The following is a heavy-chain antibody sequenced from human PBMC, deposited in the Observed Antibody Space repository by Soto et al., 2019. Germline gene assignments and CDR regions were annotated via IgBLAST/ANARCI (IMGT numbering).Heavy chain of an antibody. CDR1: GGSLSGATYS. CDR3: ARSREFDY. V-gene: IGHV4-30-2*01. Sequence: SETLSLTSGVSGGSLSGATYSWNWIRQPPGKGLEWIGYIFPSGTTYYNPSLKSRVTISIDVSKNQFSLSLRSLTAADTAVYYCARSREFDYWSQGTLVTVSS. J-gene: IGHJ4*02. CDR2: IFPSGTT.